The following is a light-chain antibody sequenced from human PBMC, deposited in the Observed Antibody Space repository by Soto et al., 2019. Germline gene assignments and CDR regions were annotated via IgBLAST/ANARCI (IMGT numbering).Light chain of an antibody. CDR1: SSNIGNDY. V-gene: IGLV1-51*01. CDR2: DNN. Sequence: QSVLTQPPSVSAAPGQQVTISCSRSSSNIGNDYVSWYQQLPGAAPKLLIYDNNKRAAGIPDRFSGSESGTSATLGITGLQTGDEADYYCGRWDSRLSTYVFGTGTKGTVL. CDR3: GRWDSRLSTYV. J-gene: IGLJ1*01.